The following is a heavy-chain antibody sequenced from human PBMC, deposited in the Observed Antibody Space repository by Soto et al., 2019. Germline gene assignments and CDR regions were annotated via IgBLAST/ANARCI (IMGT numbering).Heavy chain of an antibody. CDR3: ASMRSGSYYTPEYFQH. CDR1: GGSISSSSYY. J-gene: IGHJ1*01. Sequence: QLQLQESGPGLVKPSETLSLTCTVSGGSISSSSYYWGWIRQPPGKGLEWIGSIYYSGSTYYNPSLKSRVTISVDTSKNQFSLKLRSVTAADTAVYYCASMRSGSYYTPEYFQHWGQGTLVTVSS. V-gene: IGHV4-39*01. CDR2: IYYSGST. D-gene: IGHD1-26*01.